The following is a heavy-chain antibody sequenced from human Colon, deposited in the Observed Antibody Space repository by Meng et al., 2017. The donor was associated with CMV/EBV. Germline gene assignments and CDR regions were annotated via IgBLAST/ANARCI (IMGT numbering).Heavy chain of an antibody. CDR3: VRDNARVHGNRPILVVPQGFDY. D-gene: IGHD3-22*01. J-gene: IGHJ4*02. CDR1: GFSSSDYY. Sequence: GGSLRLSGAASGFSSSDYYMSWVRQAPGKGLEGVPYISGSGSTIYYADSVKGRFTISRDNAKNSLSLQMSSLSAEDTAVYYCVRDNARVHGNRPILVVPQGFDYWGQGTMVTVSS. V-gene: IGHV3-11*04. CDR2: ISGSGSTI.